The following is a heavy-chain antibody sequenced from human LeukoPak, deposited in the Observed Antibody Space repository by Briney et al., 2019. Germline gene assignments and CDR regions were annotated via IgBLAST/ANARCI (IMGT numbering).Heavy chain of an antibody. Sequence: PGGSLRLSCAASGFTVNNKYMNWVRQAPGKGLEWVSVISSGDSTYYADSVKGRFTISRDSSKNTLYLQMDSLRAEDTAVYYCASLYGGNAPFDYWGQGTLVTVSS. CDR1: GFTVNNKY. J-gene: IGHJ4*02. D-gene: IGHD4-23*01. CDR3: ASLYGGNAPFDY. V-gene: IGHV3-53*05. CDR2: ISSGDST.